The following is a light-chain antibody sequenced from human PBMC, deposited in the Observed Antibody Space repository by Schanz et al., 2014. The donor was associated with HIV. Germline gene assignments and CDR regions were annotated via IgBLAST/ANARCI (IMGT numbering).Light chain of an antibody. Sequence: QSALTQPASVSGSPGQSITISCTGTSSDVGSYNLVSWYQQHPGKAPKLMIYEGSKRPSGVSNRFSGSKSGNTASLIISGLQAEDEGDYYCCSYSRVGTPHYVFGTGTKLTVL. CDR2: EGS. V-gene: IGLV2-14*02. J-gene: IGLJ1*01. CDR1: SSDVGSYNL. CDR3: CSYSRVGTPHYV.